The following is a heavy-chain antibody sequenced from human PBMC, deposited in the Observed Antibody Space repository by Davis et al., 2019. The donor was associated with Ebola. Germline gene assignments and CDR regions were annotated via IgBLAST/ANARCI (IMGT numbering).Heavy chain of an antibody. D-gene: IGHD2-2*02. CDR3: TTDGRYCSITSCYNFDY. CDR1: GFTFSNAW. CDR2: IQSKTDGGTT. Sequence: PGGSLRLSCAASGFTFSNAWMNWVRQAPGKGLEWVGRIQSKTDGGTTDYAAPVKGRITIARDDSKNTLFLQMNSLKTEDTAVYYCTTDGRYCSITSCYNFDYWGQGTLVTVSS. J-gene: IGHJ4*02. V-gene: IGHV3-15*01.